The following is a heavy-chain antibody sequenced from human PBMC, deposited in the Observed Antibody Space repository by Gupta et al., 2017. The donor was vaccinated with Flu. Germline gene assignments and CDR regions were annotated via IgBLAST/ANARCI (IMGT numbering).Heavy chain of an antibody. CDR1: GFTFSSYA. CDR3: AKDQDSIYDSNHYYYGMDV. CDR2: ISGSGGST. Sequence: EVQLLESGGGLVQPGGSLRLSCAASGFTFSSYAMSWVRQAPGKGLEWVSAISGSGGSTYYADSVKGRFNISRDNSKNTLYLQMNSLRAEDTAVYYCAKDQDSIYDSNHYYYGMDVWGQGTTVTVSS. V-gene: IGHV3-23*01. D-gene: IGHD3-22*01. J-gene: IGHJ6*02.